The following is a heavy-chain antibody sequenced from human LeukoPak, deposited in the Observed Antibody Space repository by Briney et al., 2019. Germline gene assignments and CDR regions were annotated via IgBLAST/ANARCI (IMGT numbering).Heavy chain of an antibody. V-gene: IGHV3-74*01. CDR1: GFAFSNYW. Sequence: GGSLRLSCAASGFAFSNYWMHWVRQAPGKGLVWVSRIKNDGRITTYADSVKGRFTISRDNAKNTLYLQMNSLRAEDTAVYCCARDGYISGLGYWGQGTLVTVSS. D-gene: IGHD6-19*01. J-gene: IGHJ4*02. CDR3: ARDGYISGLGY. CDR2: IKNDGRIT.